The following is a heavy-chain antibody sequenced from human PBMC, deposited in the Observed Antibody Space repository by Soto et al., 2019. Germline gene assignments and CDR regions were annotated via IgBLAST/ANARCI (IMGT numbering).Heavy chain of an antibody. J-gene: IGHJ5*02. Sequence: ASVKVSCKVSGYTLTELSMHWVRQAPGKGLEWMGGFDPEDGETIYAQKFQGRVTMTEDTSTDTAYMELSSLRSEDTAVYYCAKVHYPYSGSYQAWFDTWGQGTLVTVSS. D-gene: IGHD1-26*01. CDR1: GYTLTELS. CDR2: FDPEDGET. V-gene: IGHV1-24*01. CDR3: AKVHYPYSGSYQAWFDT.